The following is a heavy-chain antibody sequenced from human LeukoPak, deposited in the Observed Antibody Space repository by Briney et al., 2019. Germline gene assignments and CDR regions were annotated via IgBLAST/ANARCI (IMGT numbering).Heavy chain of an antibody. Sequence: ASVKVSCKASGYTFTSYGISWVRQAPGQGLEWMGWINPNSGNTGYAQKFQGRVTITRNTSISTAYMELSSLRSEDTAVYYCARGDGSGWYDAFDIWGQGTMVTVSS. D-gene: IGHD6-19*01. CDR1: GYTFTSYG. V-gene: IGHV1-8*03. J-gene: IGHJ3*02. CDR3: ARGDGSGWYDAFDI. CDR2: INPNSGNT.